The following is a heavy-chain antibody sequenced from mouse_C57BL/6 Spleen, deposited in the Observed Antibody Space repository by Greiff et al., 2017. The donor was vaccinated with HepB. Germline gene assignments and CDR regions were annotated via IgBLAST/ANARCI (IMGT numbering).Heavy chain of an antibody. CDR2: IYPGDGDT. CDR1: GYAFSSYW. Sequence: VQLQQSGAELVKPGASVKISCKASGYAFSSYWMNWVKQRPGKGLEWIGQIYPGDGDTNYNGKFKGKATLTAEKSSSTAYMQLSSLTSEDSAVDFCARWAFITTVVATGGYFDYWGQGTTLTVSS. D-gene: IGHD1-1*01. CDR3: ARWAFITTVVATGGYFDY. V-gene: IGHV1-80*01. J-gene: IGHJ2*01.